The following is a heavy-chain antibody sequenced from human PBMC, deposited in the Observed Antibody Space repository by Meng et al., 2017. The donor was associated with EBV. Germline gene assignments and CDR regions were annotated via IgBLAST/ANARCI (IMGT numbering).Heavy chain of an antibody. CDR1: GFSLSTSGVG. CDR3: AHRRDEYSSSWYGWFDP. CDR2: IYWDDDK. V-gene: IGHV2-5*02. Sequence: QITLEESRSTLVKHPQTLTLTCTFSGFSLSTSGVGVGWIRQPPGKALEWLALIYWDDDKRYSPSLKSRLTITKDTSKNQVVLTMTNMDPVDTATYYCAHRRDEYSSSWYGWFDPWGQGTLVTVSS. J-gene: IGHJ5*02. D-gene: IGHD6-13*01.